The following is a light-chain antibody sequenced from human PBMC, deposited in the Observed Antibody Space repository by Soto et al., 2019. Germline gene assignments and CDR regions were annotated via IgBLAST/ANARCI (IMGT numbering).Light chain of an antibody. Sequence: QSVLTQPASVSGSPGQSITISCTGTSSDVGGYNYVSWSQQHPGKAPKLLISEVSNRPSGVSNRFSGSKSDNTASLTISGLQADDEADYYCGSYTASSTLLFXTGTKVTVL. CDR1: SSDVGGYNY. CDR2: EVS. CDR3: GSYTASSTLL. V-gene: IGLV2-14*03. J-gene: IGLJ1*01.